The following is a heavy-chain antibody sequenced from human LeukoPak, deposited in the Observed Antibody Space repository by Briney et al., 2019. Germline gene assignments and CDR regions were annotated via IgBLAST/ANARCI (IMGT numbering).Heavy chain of an antibody. V-gene: IGHV3-23*01. Sequence: GGSLRLSCAASKFAFSSYAMSWVRQAPGKGLEWVSAISGSGGSTYYADSVKGRFTISRDNSKNTLYLQMNSLRAEDTAVYYCAKTSHITMIVVVNHIDYWGQGTLVTVSS. D-gene: IGHD3-22*01. CDR2: ISGSGGST. CDR3: AKTSHITMIVVVNHIDY. CDR1: KFAFSSYA. J-gene: IGHJ4*02.